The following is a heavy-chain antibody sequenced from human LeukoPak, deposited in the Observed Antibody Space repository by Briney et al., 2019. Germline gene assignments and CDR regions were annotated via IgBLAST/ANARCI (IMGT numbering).Heavy chain of an antibody. V-gene: IGHV4-39*07. CDR1: GGSXXSSTSY. D-gene: IGHD3-10*01. Sequence: SGGSXXSSTSYWGWIRQPPGKGLEWIGSIYYSGSTYYNPSLKSRFTISVDTSKNQFSLKLTSVTAADTAVYYCARDHYYGSGSYYNTNWFDPWGQGTLVTVSS. CDR2: IYYSGST. J-gene: IGHJ5*02. CDR3: ARDHYYGSGSYYNTNWFDP.